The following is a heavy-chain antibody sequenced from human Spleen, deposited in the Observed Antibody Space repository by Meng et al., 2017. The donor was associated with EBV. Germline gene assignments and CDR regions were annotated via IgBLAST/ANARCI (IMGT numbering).Heavy chain of an antibody. J-gene: IGHJ5*02. Sequence: QVPLRQLGAGLLKPSETLSLTCAVFGGSFSGYYWGWIRQPQGKGLEWIGEINHSGSTKYNPSLKSRVTISVDTSKNQFSLKLSSVTAADTAVYFCARAPLESSSSGWFDPWGQGTLVTVSS. CDR2: INHSGST. CDR1: GGSFSGYY. V-gene: IGHV4-34*01. D-gene: IGHD6-13*01. CDR3: ARAPLESSSSGWFDP.